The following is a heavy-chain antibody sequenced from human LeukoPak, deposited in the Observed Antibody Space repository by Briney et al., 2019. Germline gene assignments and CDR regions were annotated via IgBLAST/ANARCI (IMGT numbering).Heavy chain of an antibody. CDR2: IWNDGSNT. CDR1: GFTFIVYG. CDR3: ARASGPFDY. Sequence: SLRLSCAASGFTFIVYGMHWVRQAPGKGLEWVGVIWNDGSNTYYADSVKGRFTISRDNSKNTLYLQMNSLRAEDTAVYSCARASGPFDYWGQGTLVTVSS. V-gene: IGHV3-33*01. J-gene: IGHJ4*02. D-gene: IGHD3-10*01.